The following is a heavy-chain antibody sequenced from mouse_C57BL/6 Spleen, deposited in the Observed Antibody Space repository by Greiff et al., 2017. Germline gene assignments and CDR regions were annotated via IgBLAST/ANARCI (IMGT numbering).Heavy chain of an antibody. J-gene: IGHJ2*01. V-gene: IGHV14-4*01. CDR2: IDPENGDT. D-gene: IGHD1-1*01. CDR1: GFNIKDDY. CDR3: TKDYGKGD. Sequence: EVQLQQSGAELVRPGASVKLSCTASGFNIKDDYMHWVKQRPEQGLEWIGWIDPENGDTEYASKFQGKATITADTSSNTAYLQLSSLTSEDTAVYYCTKDYGKGDWGQGTTLTVSS.